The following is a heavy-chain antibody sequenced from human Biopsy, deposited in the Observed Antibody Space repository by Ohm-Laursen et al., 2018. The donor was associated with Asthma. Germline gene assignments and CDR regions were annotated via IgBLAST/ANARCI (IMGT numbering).Heavy chain of an antibody. CDR2: ISSDGNNK. Sequence: SLRLSCAASGFTLSSYALHWVRQAPGKGLEWAALISSDGNNKYYADSVRGRFTISRDYSKNTLYLQMHSLRAEDTAVYYCARGDTGGWSQYYFDYWGQGTLVTVSS. CDR1: GFTLSSYA. V-gene: IGHV3-30*14. J-gene: IGHJ4*02. D-gene: IGHD2-8*02. CDR3: ARGDTGGWSQYYFDY.